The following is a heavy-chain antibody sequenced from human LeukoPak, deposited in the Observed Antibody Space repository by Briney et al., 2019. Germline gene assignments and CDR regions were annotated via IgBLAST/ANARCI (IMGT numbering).Heavy chain of an antibody. V-gene: IGHV3-23*01. CDR2: ISGSGGST. J-gene: IGHJ3*02. D-gene: IGHD3-16*01. CDR3: AKLVSPDAFGI. Sequence: GGSLRLSCAASGFTLKDYAMHWVRQAPGKGLEWVSAISGSGGSTYYADSVKGRFTISRDNSKNTLYLQMNSLRAEDTAVYYCAKLVSPDAFGIWGQGTMVTVSS. CDR1: GFTLKDYA.